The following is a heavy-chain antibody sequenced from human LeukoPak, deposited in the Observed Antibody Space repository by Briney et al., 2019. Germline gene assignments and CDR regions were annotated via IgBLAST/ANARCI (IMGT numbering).Heavy chain of an antibody. CDR3: ARDWGGYDILTGYSYYFDY. CDR2: ISSSGSTI. J-gene: IGHJ4*02. CDR1: GFTFSSYS. D-gene: IGHD3-9*01. V-gene: IGHV3-48*04. Sequence: GGSLRLSCAASGFTFSSYSMNWVRQAPGKGLEWVSYISSSGSTIYYADSVKGRFTISRDNAKNSLYLQMNSLRAEDTAVYYCARDWGGYDILTGYSYYFDYWGQGTLVTVSS.